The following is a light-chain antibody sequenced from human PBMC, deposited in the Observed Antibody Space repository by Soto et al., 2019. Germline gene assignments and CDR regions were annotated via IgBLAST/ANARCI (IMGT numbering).Light chain of an antibody. J-gene: IGKJ2*01. CDR1: QSVRNNY. V-gene: IGKV3-20*01. Sequence: EIVLTQSRGTLSLSPGERASLSCRASQSVRNNYLAWYQQKPGQPPRLLIFGSFNRDTGIPDRFSGSGSGTDFTLTISRLEPEDFAVYFCQQYGGSPPYTFGQGTKVEIK. CDR2: GSF. CDR3: QQYGGSPPYT.